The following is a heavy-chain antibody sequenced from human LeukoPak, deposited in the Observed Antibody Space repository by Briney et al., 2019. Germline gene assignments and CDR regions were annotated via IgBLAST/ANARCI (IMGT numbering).Heavy chain of an antibody. Sequence: SETLSLTCTVSGGSISSSSYYWGWIRQPPGKGLEWIGSIYHSGSTYYNPSLKSRVTISVDTSKNQFSLKLSSVTAADTAVYYCARGHDFWSGYYMREHWFDPWGQGTLVTVSS. D-gene: IGHD3-3*01. V-gene: IGHV4-39*07. CDR1: GGSISSSSYY. CDR2: IYHSGST. J-gene: IGHJ5*02. CDR3: ARGHDFWSGYYMREHWFDP.